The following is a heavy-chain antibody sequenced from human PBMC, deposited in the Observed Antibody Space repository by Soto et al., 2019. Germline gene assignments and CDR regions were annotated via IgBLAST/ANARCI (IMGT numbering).Heavy chain of an antibody. D-gene: IGHD1-26*01. J-gene: IGHJ4*02. CDR3: AGTYSGSYLSFDK. CDR1: GGSITSYNW. CDR2: IYHSGNT. Sequence: SETLSLTCAVSGGSITSYNWWSWVRQPPGKGLEWIGEIYHSGNTNYNPSLKSRVTISVDKSKNQFSLKLTSVTAADTAVYFCAGTYSGSYLSFDKWGLGSLVTVSS. V-gene: IGHV4-4*02.